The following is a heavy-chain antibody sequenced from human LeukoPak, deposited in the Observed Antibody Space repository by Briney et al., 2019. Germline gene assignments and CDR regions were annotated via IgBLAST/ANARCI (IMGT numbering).Heavy chain of an antibody. CDR2: INPNSGGT. CDR3: ARKVGTATWDSFDK. J-gene: IGHJ3*02. CDR1: GYTFTGYY. D-gene: IGHD1-26*01. Sequence: ASVKVSCKASGYTFTGYYMHWVRQAPGQGLEWMGWINPNSGGTNYAQKFQARVTMTRDTSISTAYVELSRLRADDTAIYYCARKVGTATWDSFDKWGQGSMVTVSS. V-gene: IGHV1-2*02.